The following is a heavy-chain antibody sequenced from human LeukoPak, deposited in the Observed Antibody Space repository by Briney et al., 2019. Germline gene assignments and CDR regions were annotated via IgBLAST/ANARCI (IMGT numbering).Heavy chain of an antibody. V-gene: IGHV1-69*05. Sequence: SVKVSCKASGGTFSSSAISWVRQAPGQGLEWMGGIIPIFGTTNYAQKFQGRVTITTDESTGTAYMELSSLRSEDTAVYYGARLKVLRYFDLFDPWGQGTLVTVSS. D-gene: IGHD3-9*01. J-gene: IGHJ5*02. CDR2: IIPIFGTT. CDR3: ARLKVLRYFDLFDP. CDR1: GGTFSSSA.